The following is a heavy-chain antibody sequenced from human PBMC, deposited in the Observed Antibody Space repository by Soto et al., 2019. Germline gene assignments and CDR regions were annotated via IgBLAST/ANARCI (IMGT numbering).Heavy chain of an antibody. V-gene: IGHV1-24*01. CDR1: GYTLTELS. CDR3: ATVASRRCWFGP. D-gene: IGHD6-6*01. CDR2: FDPEDGET. J-gene: IGHJ5*02. Sequence: ASVKVSCKVSGYTLTELSMHWVRQAPGKGLEWMGGFDPEDGETIYAQKFQGRVTMTEDTSTDTAYMELSSLRSEDTAVYYCATVASRRCWFGPPGQVTLVTVSS.